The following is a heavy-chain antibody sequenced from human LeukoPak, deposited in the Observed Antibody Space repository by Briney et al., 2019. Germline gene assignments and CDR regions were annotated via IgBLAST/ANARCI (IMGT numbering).Heavy chain of an antibody. CDR2: ISYDGSNK. V-gene: IGHV3-30*04. CDR1: GFTFSSYA. D-gene: IGHD6-19*01. J-gene: IGHJ4*02. Sequence: GGSLRLSCAASGFTFSSYAMHWVRQAPGKGLEWVALISYDGSNKYYADSVKGRFTISRDNSKNTLYLQMNSLRAEDTAVYYCARRSGIAVAGAFDYWGQGTLVTVSS. CDR3: ARRSGIAVAGAFDY.